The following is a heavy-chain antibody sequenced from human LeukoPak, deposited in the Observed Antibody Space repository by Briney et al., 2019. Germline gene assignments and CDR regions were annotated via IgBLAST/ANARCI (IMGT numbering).Heavy chain of an antibody. CDR1: GGTFSSYA. D-gene: IGHD6-19*01. CDR3: ARDLGSSGWYSQPYYYYYMDV. Sequence: ASVKVSCKASGGTFSSYAISWVRQAPGQGLEWMGWINPNSGGTNYAQRFQGRVTMTRDTSISTAYMELSRLRSDDTAVYYCARDLGSSGWYSQPYYYYYMDVWGQGTLVTVSS. V-gene: IGHV1-2*02. CDR2: INPNSGGT. J-gene: IGHJ6*03.